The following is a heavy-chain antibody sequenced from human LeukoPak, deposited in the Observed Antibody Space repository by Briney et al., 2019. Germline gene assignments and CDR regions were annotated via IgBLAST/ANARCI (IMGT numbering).Heavy chain of an antibody. CDR1: GGSISSSSYY. D-gene: IGHD1-26*01. J-gene: IGHJ4*02. CDR2: IYYSGST. V-gene: IGHV4-39*01. Sequence: SETLSLTCTVSGGSISSSSYYWGWIRQPPGKGLEWIGSIYYSGSTYYNPSLKSRVTISVDTSKNQFSLKLSSVTAADTAVYYCARNGIVVGATTSLDYWGQGTLVTVSS. CDR3: ARNGIVVGATTSLDY.